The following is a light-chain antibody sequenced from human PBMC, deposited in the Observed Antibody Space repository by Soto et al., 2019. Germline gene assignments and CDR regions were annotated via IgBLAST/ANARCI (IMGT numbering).Light chain of an antibody. CDR3: AAWDDSLNGCV. J-gene: IGLJ1*01. CDR1: SSNIGTYS. V-gene: IGLV1-44*01. Sequence: QSVLTQPPSASGTPGQRVTRSCSGSSSNIGTYSVSWYQQFPGTAPRLLIYSDNQRPSGVPDRFSASKSGASASLAISGLQSEDEADFYCAAWDDSLNGCVFGTGTKVTVL. CDR2: SDN.